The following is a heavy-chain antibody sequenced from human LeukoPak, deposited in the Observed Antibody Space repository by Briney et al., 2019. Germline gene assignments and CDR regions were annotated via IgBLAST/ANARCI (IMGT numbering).Heavy chain of an antibody. CDR2: INHSGST. CDR3: ARGGTWPVRFDY. D-gene: IGHD6-19*01. J-gene: IGHJ4*02. Sequence: SETLSLTCAVSGVSFSGYYWSWIRQPPGKGLEWIGEINHSGSTNYNPSLKGRLTISVDTSKNQFSLKLNSVTAADTAVYYCARGGTWPVRFDYWGQGTLVTVSS. CDR1: GVSFSGYY. V-gene: IGHV4-34*01.